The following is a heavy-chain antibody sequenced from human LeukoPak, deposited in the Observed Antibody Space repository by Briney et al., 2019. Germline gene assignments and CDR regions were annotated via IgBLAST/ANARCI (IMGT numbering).Heavy chain of an antibody. D-gene: IGHD6-13*01. CDR3: ATYSSSWYRDAFDI. V-gene: IGHV1-69*13. CDR1: GGTFSSYA. Sequence: SVKVSCKASGGTFSSYAISWVRQAPGQGLEWMGGIIPIFGTANYAQKFQGRVTITADESTSTAYMELSSLRSEDTAVYYCATYSSSWYRDAFDIWGQGTMVTVSS. CDR2: IIPIFGTA. J-gene: IGHJ3*02.